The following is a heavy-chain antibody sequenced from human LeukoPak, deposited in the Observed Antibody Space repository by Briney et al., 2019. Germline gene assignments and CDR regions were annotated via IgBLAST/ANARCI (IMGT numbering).Heavy chain of an antibody. D-gene: IGHD5-24*01. Sequence: GGSLRLSCAASGFTLTTYSMNWVRQAPGKGLEWVSYIGYRSSPIHYADSVKGRFTISRDNAKNSLYLQMNSLGAEDTAVYYCARAPRADDNWFDPWGQGTLVTVSS. CDR3: ARAPRADDNWFDP. CDR1: GFTLTTYS. J-gene: IGHJ5*02. V-gene: IGHV3-48*01. CDR2: IGYRSSPI.